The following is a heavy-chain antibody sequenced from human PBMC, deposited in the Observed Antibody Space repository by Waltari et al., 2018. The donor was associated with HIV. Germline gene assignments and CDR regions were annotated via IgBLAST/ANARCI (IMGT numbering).Heavy chain of an antibody. Sequence: QVHLEQWGTGLLRPSETLSLTCAVYGGSFSGYYWGCVRQSPGRGLEWIGEVNHVGRTNYSPSLKGRVTVSVDTSKNQFSLTMRSVTAADTAVYYCARDSAPGLAVDDDDGEFFYYGLDVWGQGTTVTVSS. V-gene: IGHV4-34*01. CDR3: ARDSAPGLAVDDDDGEFFYYGLDV. J-gene: IGHJ6*01. CDR2: VNHVGRT. CDR1: GGSFSGYY. D-gene: IGHD6-19*01.